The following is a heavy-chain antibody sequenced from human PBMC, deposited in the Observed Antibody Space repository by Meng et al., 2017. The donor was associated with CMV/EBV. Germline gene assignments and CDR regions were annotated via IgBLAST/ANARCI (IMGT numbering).Heavy chain of an antibody. CDR2: ISSSSSYI. Sequence: GESLKISCAASGFTFSSYSMNWVRQAPGKGLEWVSSISSSSSYIYYADSVKGRFTISRDNVKNSLYLQMNSLRAEDTAVYYCARDRIAARIYYGMDVWGQGTTVTVSS. CDR3: ARDRIAARIYYGMDV. D-gene: IGHD6-6*01. V-gene: IGHV3-21*01. J-gene: IGHJ6*02. CDR1: GFTFSSYS.